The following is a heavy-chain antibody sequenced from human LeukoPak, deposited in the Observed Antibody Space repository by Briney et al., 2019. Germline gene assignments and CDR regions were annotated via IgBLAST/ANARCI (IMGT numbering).Heavy chain of an antibody. CDR1: GGSISSSNW. CDR3: ARRSRDSSGYPGPVDDY. J-gene: IGHJ4*02. CDR2: FYHSGST. Sequence: PSETLSLTCAVSGGSISSSNWWSWVRQPQGKGLEWFGEFYHSGSTNYNPSLKSRVTISVDTSKNQFSLKLSSVTAADTAVYYCARRSRDSSGYPGPVDDYWGQGTLVTVSS. V-gene: IGHV4-4*02. D-gene: IGHD3-22*01.